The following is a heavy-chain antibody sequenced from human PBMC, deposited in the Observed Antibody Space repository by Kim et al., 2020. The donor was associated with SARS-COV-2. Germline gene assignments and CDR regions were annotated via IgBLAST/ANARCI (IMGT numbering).Heavy chain of an antibody. V-gene: IGHV3-74*01. Sequence: YADSVTGRFTISRHSAKNSLYLQMNSLRAEDTAVYYCARRQFTSGWYYFDYWGQGTLVTVSS. D-gene: IGHD6-19*01. J-gene: IGHJ4*02. CDR3: ARRQFTSGWYYFDY.